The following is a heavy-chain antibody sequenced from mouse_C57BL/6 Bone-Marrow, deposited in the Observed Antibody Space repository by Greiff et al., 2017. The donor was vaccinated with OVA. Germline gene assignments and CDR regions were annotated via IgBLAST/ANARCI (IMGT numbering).Heavy chain of an antibody. CDR3: ARRLGRGGLYAMDD. Sequence: VKLQQSGAELARPGASVKLSCKASGYTFTSYGISWVKQRTGQGLEWIGEIYPRSGNTYYNEKFKGQATLNADKSSRTAYMELRSLTSEDSAVYFCARRLGRGGLYAMDDWGQGTSVTVSS. CDR2: IYPRSGNT. V-gene: IGHV1-81*01. CDR1: GYTFTSYG. J-gene: IGHJ4*01. D-gene: IGHD4-1*01.